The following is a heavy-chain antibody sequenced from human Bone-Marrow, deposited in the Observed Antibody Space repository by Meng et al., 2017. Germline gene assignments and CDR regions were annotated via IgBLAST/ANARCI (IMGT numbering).Heavy chain of an antibody. CDR3: ARDRGGYATFDN. V-gene: IGHV4-31*03. D-gene: IGHD5-12*01. CDR1: GASIRSDGYY. Sequence: QLQLQESGPGLVKPSETLSLTCTVSGASIRSDGYYWHWIRQHPGKGLEWIAYIYRSGGTYSNPSLRSRTTLSVDTSNNQFSLKLSSVTAADTAVYYCARDRGGYATFDNWGQGTLVTVSS. J-gene: IGHJ4*02. CDR2: IYRSGGT.